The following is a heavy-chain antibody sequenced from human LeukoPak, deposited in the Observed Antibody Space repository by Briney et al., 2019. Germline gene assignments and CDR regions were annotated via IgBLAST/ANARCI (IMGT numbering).Heavy chain of an antibody. J-gene: IGHJ4*02. V-gene: IGHV4-61*01. D-gene: IGHD6-19*01. CDR2: IYYSGST. CDR1: GGSVSSGSYY. Sequence: PSETLSLTCTVSGGSVSSGSYYWSWIRQPPGKGLEWIGYIYYSGSTYYNPSLKRRLTISVDTSKNQFSLKLSSVTAADTAVYYCARWYYRGWAFDYWGQGTLVTVSS. CDR3: ARWYYRGWAFDY.